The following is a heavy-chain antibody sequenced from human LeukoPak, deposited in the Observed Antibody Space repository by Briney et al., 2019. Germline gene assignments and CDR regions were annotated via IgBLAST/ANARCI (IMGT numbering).Heavy chain of an antibody. Sequence: SEALSLTCNVSGGSIRGYYWSWIRQPPGKGLEWIGYIYSSGSTNYNPSLKSRVTMSVDTSKNQFSLKVSSVTAADTAVYYCARVFDSGSQAYFYYMDVWGKGTTVTISS. V-gene: IGHV4-59*01. CDR1: GGSIRGYY. CDR3: ARVFDSGSQAYFYYMDV. CDR2: IYSSGST. J-gene: IGHJ6*03. D-gene: IGHD3-10*01.